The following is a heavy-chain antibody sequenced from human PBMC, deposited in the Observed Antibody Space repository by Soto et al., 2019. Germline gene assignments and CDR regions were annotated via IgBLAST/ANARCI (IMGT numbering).Heavy chain of an antibody. CDR1: GYTFTGYY. Sequence: GASVKVSCKASGYTFTGYYMHWVRQAPGQGLEWMGWINPNSGGTNYAQKFQGWVTMTRDTSISTAYMELSRLRSDDTAVYYCAKVPRITIFGVVPPTWSFDYWGQGTLVPVSS. V-gene: IGHV1-2*04. CDR3: AKVPRITIFGVVPPTWSFDY. J-gene: IGHJ4*02. CDR2: INPNSGGT. D-gene: IGHD3-3*01.